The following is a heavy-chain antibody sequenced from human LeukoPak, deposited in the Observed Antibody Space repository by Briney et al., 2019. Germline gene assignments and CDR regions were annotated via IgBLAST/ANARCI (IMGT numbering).Heavy chain of an antibody. Sequence: SQTLSLTCTVSGGSISSDDYYWSWIRQSPGKGLEWIGYIYYRGSTKYNTSLKSRVTMAVHTSKNQFSLKLSSVTAADTAVYYCARTNYYYGMDVWGQGTTVTVSS. V-gene: IGHV4-30-4*01. J-gene: IGHJ6*02. CDR1: GGSISSDDYY. CDR3: ARTNYYYGMDV. CDR2: IYYRGST.